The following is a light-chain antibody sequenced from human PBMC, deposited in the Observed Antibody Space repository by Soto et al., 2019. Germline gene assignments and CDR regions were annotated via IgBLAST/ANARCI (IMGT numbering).Light chain of an antibody. CDR1: SSDVGGYNY. Sequence: QSALTQPASVSGSPGQSVTVSCTGTSSDVGGYNYVSWYQQHPGTAPKLLIYDVSYRPSGVSNRFSGSKSGNTASLTISGLQAEDEADYYCSSYSSASPRVFGGGTKLTVL. J-gene: IGLJ3*02. CDR3: SSYSSASPRV. V-gene: IGLV2-14*01. CDR2: DVS.